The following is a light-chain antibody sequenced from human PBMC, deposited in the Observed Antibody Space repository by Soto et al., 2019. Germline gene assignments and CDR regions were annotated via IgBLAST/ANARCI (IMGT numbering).Light chain of an antibody. V-gene: IGKV1-39*01. CDR1: QSIRRS. CDR2: AAS. Sequence: DIQMTQSPSSLSASVADRVTITCRASQSIRRSLNWYQQKPGKAPKLLIYAASSLQSGVPSRFSGSGYGTDFTLTITSLQSEDFATYYCHQSYSTLWTFGQGTKVDIK. J-gene: IGKJ1*01. CDR3: HQSYSTLWT.